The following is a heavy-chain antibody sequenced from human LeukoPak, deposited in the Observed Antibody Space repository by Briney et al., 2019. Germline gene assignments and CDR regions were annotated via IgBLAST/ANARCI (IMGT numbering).Heavy chain of an antibody. CDR2: ISSSSGYI. CDR1: GFTFSSYS. J-gene: IGHJ5*02. Sequence: GGSLRLSCAASGFTFSSYSMNWVRQAPGKGLEWVSSISSSSGYIYYADSVKGRFTISRDNAKNSLYLQMNSLRAEDTAVYYCAKDTMVPGSSGYPWGQGTLVTVSS. D-gene: IGHD3-22*01. CDR3: AKDTMVPGSSGYP. V-gene: IGHV3-21*01.